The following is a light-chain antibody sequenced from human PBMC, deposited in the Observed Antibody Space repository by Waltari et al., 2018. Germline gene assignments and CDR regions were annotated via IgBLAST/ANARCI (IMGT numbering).Light chain of an antibody. CDR2: GAS. V-gene: IGKV3-15*01. Sequence: EIVMTQSPATLSVSPGERVTLSCRASQSVSTNLAWYQQKPGQAPRLLIYGASTRATGIPARFSGSGSGTEFSRTISSLQSEDFTVYFCQQYNNWPLFTFGPGTKVDIK. CDR3: QQYNNWPLFT. J-gene: IGKJ3*01. CDR1: QSVSTN.